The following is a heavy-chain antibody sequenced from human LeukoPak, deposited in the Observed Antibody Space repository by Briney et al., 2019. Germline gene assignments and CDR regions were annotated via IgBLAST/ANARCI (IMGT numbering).Heavy chain of an antibody. V-gene: IGHV4-59*12. CDR2: IYYSGST. CDR1: GGSISSYY. Sequence: SETLSLTCTVSGGSISSYYWSWIRQPPGKGLEWIGYIYYSGSTNYNSSLKSRVSISVDTSKDQFSLKLSSVTAADTAIYYCARVAAKTVDYWGQGTLVTVSS. CDR3: ARVAAKTVDY. J-gene: IGHJ4*02. D-gene: IGHD2-15*01.